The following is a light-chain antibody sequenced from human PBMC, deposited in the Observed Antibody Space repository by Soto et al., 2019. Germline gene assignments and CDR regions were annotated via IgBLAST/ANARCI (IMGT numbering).Light chain of an antibody. V-gene: IGLV2-14*01. J-gene: IGLJ1*01. CDR1: SSDFGGYNY. CDR3: SSYTITSTYV. CDR2: DVS. Sequence: QSVLTQPASVSGSPGQSITISCTGTSSDFGGYNYVSWYQQYPGKAPKLIIYDVSNRPSGDSNRFSGSKSGNTASLTISGLQAEDEAEYHCSSYTITSTYVFGTGTKLTVL.